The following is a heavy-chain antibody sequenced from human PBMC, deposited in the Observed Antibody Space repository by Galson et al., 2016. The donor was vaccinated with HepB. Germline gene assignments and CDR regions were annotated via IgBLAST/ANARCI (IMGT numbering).Heavy chain of an antibody. J-gene: IGHJ4*02. Sequence: SVKVSCKASGGTFSSYAISWVRQAPGQGLEWMGGIIPIFGTANYAQKFQGRVTVTADESTSTAYMELSSLRSEDTAVYYCARGPSSAYSLRALGAFFDFWGRGNLVTVSS. D-gene: IGHD5-18*01. CDR1: GGTFSSYA. CDR2: IIPIFGTA. V-gene: IGHV1-69*13. CDR3: ARGPSSAYSLRALGAFFDF.